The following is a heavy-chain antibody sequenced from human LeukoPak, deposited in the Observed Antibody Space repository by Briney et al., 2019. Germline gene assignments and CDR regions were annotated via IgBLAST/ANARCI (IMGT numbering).Heavy chain of an antibody. CDR2: ISYDGSNK. D-gene: IGHD1-26*01. CDR3: AKNSGSFPIHYFDY. CDR1: GFTFSSYG. Sequence: PGRSLRLFCAASGFTFSSYGMHWVRQAAGKGLEWVAVISYDGSNKYYADSVKGRFTISRDNSKNTLYLQMNSLRAEDTAVYYCAKNSGSFPIHYFDYWGQGTLVTVSS. V-gene: IGHV3-30*18. J-gene: IGHJ4*02.